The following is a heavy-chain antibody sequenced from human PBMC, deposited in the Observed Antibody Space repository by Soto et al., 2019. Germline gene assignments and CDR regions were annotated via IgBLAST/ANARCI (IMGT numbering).Heavy chain of an antibody. CDR1: GFTFSSYS. V-gene: IGHV3-48*02. CDR2: ISSSSTI. CDR3: ASDLAALNWFAL. Sequence: GGSLRLSCAASGFTFSSYSMNWVRQAPGKGLEWVSYISSSSTIYYADSVKGRFTISRDNAKNSLYLQMNSLRDEDTAVYYCASDLAALNWFALWAQRTLVTVSS. J-gene: IGHJ5*02.